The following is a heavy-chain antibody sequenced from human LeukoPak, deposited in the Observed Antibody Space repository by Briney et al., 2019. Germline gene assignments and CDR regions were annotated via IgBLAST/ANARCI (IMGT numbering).Heavy chain of an antibody. CDR3: ASLRGTSGAYCGGDCYLSDY. CDR1: GYTFTLYG. CDR2: IIPILGIA. J-gene: IGHJ4*02. D-gene: IGHD2-21*01. Sequence: VASVKVSCKASGYTFTLYGISWVRQAPGQGLEWMGRIIPILGIANYAQKLQGRVTMTTDTSTSTAYMELSSLRSEDTAVYYCASLRGTSGAYCGGDCYLSDYWGQGTLVTVSS. V-gene: IGHV1-18*01.